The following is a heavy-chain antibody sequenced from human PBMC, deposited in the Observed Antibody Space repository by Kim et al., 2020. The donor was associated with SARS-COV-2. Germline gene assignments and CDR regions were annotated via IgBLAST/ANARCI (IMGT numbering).Heavy chain of an antibody. J-gene: IGHJ4*02. CDR3: ARSGDSSGYYYSGFDY. D-gene: IGHD3-22*01. CDR1: GGTFSSYA. Sequence: SVKVSCKASGGTFSSYAISWVRQAPGQGLEWMGGIIPIDGTAKYAQKFQGRVTITADESTSTAYMELSSLRSEDTAVYYCARSGDSSGYYYSGFDYWGQGTQVTVSS. CDR2: IIPIDGTA. V-gene: IGHV1-69*13.